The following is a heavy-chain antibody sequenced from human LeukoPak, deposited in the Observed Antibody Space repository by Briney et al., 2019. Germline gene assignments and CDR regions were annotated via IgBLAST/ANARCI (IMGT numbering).Heavy chain of an antibody. J-gene: IGHJ4*02. V-gene: IGHV3-64D*09. CDR2: ISSSGGRT. Sequence: GGSLRLSCSASGFTFSSYAMHWVRQAPGKGLEYVSAISSSGGRTYYADSVRGRLTISRDNSKNTLYLQMSSLRAEDTAVYYCARVRPAVAGTHYFDYWGQGTLVTVSS. CDR1: GFTFSSYA. CDR3: ARVRPAVAGTHYFDY. D-gene: IGHD6-19*01.